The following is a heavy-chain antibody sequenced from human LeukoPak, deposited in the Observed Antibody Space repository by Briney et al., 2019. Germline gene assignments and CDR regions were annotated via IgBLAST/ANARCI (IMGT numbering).Heavy chain of an antibody. CDR2: IRYDGSNK. V-gene: IGHV3-30*02. CDR3: AKRSGKMAKGNFDY. Sequence: GGSLRLSCAASGFTFSSYGMHWVRQAPGKGLEWVAFIRYDGSNKYYADSVKGRFTISRDNSKNTLYLQMNSLRAEDTAVYYCAKRSGKMAKGNFDYWGQGTLVTVSS. D-gene: IGHD5-24*01. CDR1: GFTFSSYG. J-gene: IGHJ4*02.